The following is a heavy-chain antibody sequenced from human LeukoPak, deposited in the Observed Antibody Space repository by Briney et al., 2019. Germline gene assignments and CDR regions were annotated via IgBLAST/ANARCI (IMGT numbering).Heavy chain of an antibody. Sequence: GGSLRLSCAASGFTFSSYWMHWVRQAPGKGLVWVSRINSDGSSTSYADSVKGRFTISRDNAKNTLYLQMNSLRAEDTAVYYCARGAPYSSSWYLYYDSSGPDYWGQGTLVTVSS. V-gene: IGHV3-74*01. J-gene: IGHJ4*02. D-gene: IGHD3-22*01. CDR2: INSDGSST. CDR1: GFTFSSYW. CDR3: ARGAPYSSSWYLYYDSSGPDY.